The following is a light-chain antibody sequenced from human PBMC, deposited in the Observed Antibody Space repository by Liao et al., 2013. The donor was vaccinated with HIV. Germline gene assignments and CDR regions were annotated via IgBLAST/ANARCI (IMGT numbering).Light chain of an antibody. CDR3: QVWDSSRDQGV. CDR2: SDS. V-gene: IGLV3-21*01. J-gene: IGLJ3*02. CDR1: SLGRRS. Sequence: SYVLTQPPSVSVAPGRTATIICGGTSLGRRSVHWYQQRPGQAPVLVIYSDSDRPSGIPDRFSGSNSGTAATLTISSVEAGDEADYYCQVWDSSRDQGVFGGGTKLTVL.